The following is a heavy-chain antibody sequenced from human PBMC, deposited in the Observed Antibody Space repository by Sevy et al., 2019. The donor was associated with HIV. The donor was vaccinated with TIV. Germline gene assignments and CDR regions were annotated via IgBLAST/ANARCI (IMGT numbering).Heavy chain of an antibody. Sequence: SLKISCVASEFTFHDYAMHWVRQVPGKGLEWVSSICWDSGRLLYADSVKGRFTLSRDNAKNSLFLQMNSLRVEDTVLYYCARGVARRNFYTPFYYWGQGTLVTVSS. CDR3: ARGVARRNFYTPFYY. CDR2: ICWDSGRL. J-gene: IGHJ4*02. D-gene: IGHD2-15*01. V-gene: IGHV3-9*01. CDR1: EFTFHDYA.